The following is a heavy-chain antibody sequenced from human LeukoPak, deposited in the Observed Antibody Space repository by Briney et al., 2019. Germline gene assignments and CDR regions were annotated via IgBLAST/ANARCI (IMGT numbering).Heavy chain of an antibody. CDR2: MNPNSGDT. D-gene: IGHD3-10*01. Sequence: ASVKVSCKASGYTFTSYDINWVRQATGQGLEWMGWMNPNSGDTGYAQKFQGRVTMTRNTSISTAYMELSSLRSEDTAVYYCARDFDGSGSFDYWGQGPLVTVSS. CDR3: ARDFDGSGSFDY. J-gene: IGHJ4*02. CDR1: GYTFTSYD. V-gene: IGHV1-8*01.